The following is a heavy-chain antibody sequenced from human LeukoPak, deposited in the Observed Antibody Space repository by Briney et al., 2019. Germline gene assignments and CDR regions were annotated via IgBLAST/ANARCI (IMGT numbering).Heavy chain of an antibody. Sequence: SVKVSCKASGGTFSSYAISWVRQAPGQGLEWMGGIIPIFGTANYAQKFQGRVTITADESTSTAYMELSSLRSEDTAVYYCANGGYSYGRYYFDYWGQGTLVTVSS. CDR2: IIPIFGTA. V-gene: IGHV1-69*13. CDR3: ANGGYSYGRYYFDY. CDR1: GGTFSSYA. J-gene: IGHJ4*02. D-gene: IGHD5-18*01.